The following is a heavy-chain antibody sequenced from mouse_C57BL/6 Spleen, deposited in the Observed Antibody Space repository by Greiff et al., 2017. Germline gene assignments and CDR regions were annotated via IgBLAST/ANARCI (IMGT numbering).Heavy chain of an antibody. D-gene: IGHD1-1*01. CDR3: ARGFYCSSQFAY. V-gene: IGHV1-69*01. CDR1: GYTFTSYW. CDR2: IDPSDSYT. J-gene: IGHJ3*01. Sequence: QVQLQQPGAELVMPGASVKLSCKASGYTFTSYWMHWVKQRPGQGLEWIGEIDPSDSYTNYNQKFKGKSTLTVDKSSSTAYMQLSSLTSEDSAVYYCARGFYCSSQFAYWGQGTLVTVSA.